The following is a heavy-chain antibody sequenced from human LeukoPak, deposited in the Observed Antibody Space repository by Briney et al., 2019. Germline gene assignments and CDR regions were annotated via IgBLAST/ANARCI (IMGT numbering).Heavy chain of an antibody. CDR2: ISTSGSDI. D-gene: IGHD6-19*01. V-gene: IGHV3-11*01. J-gene: IGHJ4*02. CDR1: GFSFSDYY. Sequence: PGGSLRLSCAASGFSFSDYYMSWIRQAPGKGLEWVSDISTSGSDIHYVKSVKGRFTMSRDNAANSMYLQMHTLRADDTAVYYCARLIAVSGLVDYWGQGTLVTVSS. CDR3: ARLIAVSGLVDY.